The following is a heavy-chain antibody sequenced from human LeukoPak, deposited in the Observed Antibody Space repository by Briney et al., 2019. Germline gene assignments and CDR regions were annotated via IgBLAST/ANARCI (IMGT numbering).Heavy chain of an antibody. V-gene: IGHV4-59*01. D-gene: IGHD3-22*01. CDR3: ARFRYDGSGYYYVFDY. Sequence: KASETLSLTCTVSGGSISSNYWSWIRQPPGKGLEWIGYAFYRGSTNYNPSLKSRVTISVDTPKNQFSLKLSSVTAADTAMYYCARFRYDGSGYYYVFDYWGQGTLVTVSS. CDR1: GGSISSNY. J-gene: IGHJ4*02. CDR2: AFYRGST.